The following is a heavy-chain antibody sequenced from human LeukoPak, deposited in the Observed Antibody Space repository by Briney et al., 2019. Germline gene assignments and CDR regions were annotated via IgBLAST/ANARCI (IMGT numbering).Heavy chain of an antibody. Sequence: GRSLRLSCAAAGLTFRSYAVHWVRQAPGKGPQWVSAISYDGRNKYYAVSVKGRFTISRDNSKNTLYLQMNSLRAEDTAVYYCAREIEQLFDYWGQGTLVTVSS. CDR3: AREIEQLFDY. CDR1: GLTFRSYA. D-gene: IGHD6-19*01. J-gene: IGHJ4*02. V-gene: IGHV3-30*04. CDR2: ISYDGRNK.